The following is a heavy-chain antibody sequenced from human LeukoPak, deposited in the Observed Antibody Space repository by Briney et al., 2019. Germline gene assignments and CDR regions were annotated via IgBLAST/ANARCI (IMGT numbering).Heavy chain of an antibody. CDR1: GGSISSTSYY. CDR2: IYYSGST. D-gene: IGHD3-10*01. V-gene: IGHV4-39*01. CDR3: AKGARWFGELFSYMDV. Sequence: SETLSLTCGVSGGSISSTSYYWGWIRQPPGKGLEWIGSIYYSGSTYYNPSLKSRLTISVDTSKNQFSLKLSSVTAADTAVYYCAKGARWFGELFSYMDVWGKGTTVTISS. J-gene: IGHJ6*03.